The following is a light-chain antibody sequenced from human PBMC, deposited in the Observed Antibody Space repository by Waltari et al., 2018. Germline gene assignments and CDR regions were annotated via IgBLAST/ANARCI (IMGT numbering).Light chain of an antibody. CDR1: RSNIGTNY. J-gene: IGLJ2*01. CDR2: DNN. Sequence: QSVLTQPPSVSAAPGQMVTIACSGSRSNIGTNYVSWYQQLPGTAPRLLIYDNNQRTSGIPDRFSGSKSGTSATLGITGLQTGDEADYYCASYDSDLDDVPFGGGTKLPVL. CDR3: ASYDSDLDDVP. V-gene: IGLV1-51*02.